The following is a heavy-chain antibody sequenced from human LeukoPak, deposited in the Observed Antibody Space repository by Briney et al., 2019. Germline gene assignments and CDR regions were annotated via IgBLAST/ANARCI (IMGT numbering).Heavy chain of an antibody. D-gene: IGHD6-19*01. CDR3: ARDRSAHIAVPGFFDF. Sequence: GGSLRLSCAASGFTFNNYAMTWVRQAPGKGLEWVSTISDSGGSTYNADSVKGRFTISRDNSKNTLYLQMISLRVEDTAVYYCARDRSAHIAVPGFFDFWGQGALVTVSS. CDR2: ISDSGGST. J-gene: IGHJ4*02. V-gene: IGHV3-23*01. CDR1: GFTFNNYA.